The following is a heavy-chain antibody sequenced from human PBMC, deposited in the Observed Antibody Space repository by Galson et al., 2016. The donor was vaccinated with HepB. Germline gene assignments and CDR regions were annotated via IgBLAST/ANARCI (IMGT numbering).Heavy chain of an antibody. CDR1: GYTFTTYW. Sequence: QSGAEVKKPGESLKISCQGSGYTFTTYWIAWVRQMPGKGLEWMGIIYPGDSDTRYSPSFQGQVTISAGKSTNTAYLQWSSLKASDTAIYYCARRNAAVAGPTGAFDIWGQGTMVTVSS. J-gene: IGHJ3*02. CDR2: IYPGDSDT. V-gene: IGHV5-51*01. CDR3: ARRNAAVAGPTGAFDI. D-gene: IGHD6-19*01.